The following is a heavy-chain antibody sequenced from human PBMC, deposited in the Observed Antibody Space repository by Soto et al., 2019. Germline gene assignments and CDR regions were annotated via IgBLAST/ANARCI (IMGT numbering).Heavy chain of an antibody. CDR1: GNTFTKFG. CDR3: ARVIPVGAAWFHP. V-gene: IGHV1-18*01. CDR2: ISPYTDDP. Sequence: QGQLLQSGVEVKKPGASVKVSCSASGNTFTKFGVTWVRQAPGQGLEWVGWISPYTDDPSYAQKFQGRVTMTIDTATSTAYLDLRSLTFDDTAVYYCARVIPVGAAWFHPWGQGTLVTVSS. J-gene: IGHJ5*02. D-gene: IGHD2-2*01.